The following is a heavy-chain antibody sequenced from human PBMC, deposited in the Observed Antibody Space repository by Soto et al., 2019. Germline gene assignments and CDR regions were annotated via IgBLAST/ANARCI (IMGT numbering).Heavy chain of an antibody. Sequence: GGSLRLSCAASGFTFSSYGMHWVRQAPGKGLEWVAVISYDGSNKYYADSVKGRFTISRDNSKNTLYLQMNSLRAEDTAVYYCANGFVGDGYNFLGWGQGTLVTVSS. V-gene: IGHV3-30*18. CDR3: ANGFVGDGYNFLG. CDR2: ISYDGSNK. CDR1: GFTFSSYG. J-gene: IGHJ4*02. D-gene: IGHD5-12*01.